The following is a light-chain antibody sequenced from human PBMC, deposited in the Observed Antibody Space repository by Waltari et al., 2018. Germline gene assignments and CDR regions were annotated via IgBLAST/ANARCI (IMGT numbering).Light chain of an antibody. CDR1: QRVSRA. CDR3: QHYVRLPVT. CDR2: GAS. V-gene: IGKV3-20*01. Sequence: EIVLTQSPGTLSLSPGERVILSCRVSQRVSRALAWYQQKPGQAPRLLMYGASNRATGIPDRFSGSGSGTDFSLTISRLEPEDFAVYYCQHYVRLPVTFGQGTKVEIK. J-gene: IGKJ1*01.